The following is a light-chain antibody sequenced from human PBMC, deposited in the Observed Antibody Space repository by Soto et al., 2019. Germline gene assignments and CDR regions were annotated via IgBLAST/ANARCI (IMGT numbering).Light chain of an antibody. CDR1: QSVSSN. CDR2: GAS. CDR3: QHYNNWPRT. Sequence: EIVMTQSPATLSVSPGERATLSCRASQSVSSNLAWYQQKPGQAPRLLIYGASTRATGIPARFSGSGSGTEFTLTLGSLQSEDFAVYYCQHYNNWPRTFGQGTKVEIK. J-gene: IGKJ1*01. V-gene: IGKV3-15*01.